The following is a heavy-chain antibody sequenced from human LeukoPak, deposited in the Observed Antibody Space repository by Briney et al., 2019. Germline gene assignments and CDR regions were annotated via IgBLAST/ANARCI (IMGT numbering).Heavy chain of an antibody. J-gene: IGHJ4*02. V-gene: IGHV4-4*07. Sequence: SEPLSFTCTVSGGSISGYYWTWMRQPAGKGLEWIGRIYRSGDTYSNPSLESRVTISLDTSNSQFSLKLTSVTAADTAVYYCARGREMSSIPGHYSFDYWGQGTLVSVSS. D-gene: IGHD5-24*01. CDR1: GGSISGYY. CDR3: ARGREMSSIPGHYSFDY. CDR2: IYRSGDT.